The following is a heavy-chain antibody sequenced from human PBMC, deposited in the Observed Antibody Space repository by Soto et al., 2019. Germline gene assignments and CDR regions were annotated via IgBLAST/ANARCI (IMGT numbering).Heavy chain of an antibody. Sequence: ASVKVSCKTSGYSFTSNAITWVRHAPGQGLQWMGWISTYSGDPNYAQKFQGRVTMTTDTSTNTAYRELRNLTCDHTAVYYCGRVWGSYRAPSGGAGFEPWGAGTLVHVCS. CDR3: GRVWGSYRAPSGGAGFEP. J-gene: IGHJ5*02. CDR1: GYSFTSNA. D-gene: IGHD3-16*02. V-gene: IGHV1-18*04. CDR2: ISTYSGDP.